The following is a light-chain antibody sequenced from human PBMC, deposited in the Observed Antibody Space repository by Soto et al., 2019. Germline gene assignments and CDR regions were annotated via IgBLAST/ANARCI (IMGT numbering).Light chain of an antibody. Sequence: EIVLTQSPATLSLSPGDRATLSCRASQSVSSYLAWYQQKPGQAPRLLIYDASNRATGIPARFSGSGSGTDFTLTISSLEPEDFAVYYCQQYNNWRWTFGQGTKVDIK. CDR3: QQYNNWRWT. CDR2: DAS. CDR1: QSVSSY. J-gene: IGKJ1*01. V-gene: IGKV3-11*01.